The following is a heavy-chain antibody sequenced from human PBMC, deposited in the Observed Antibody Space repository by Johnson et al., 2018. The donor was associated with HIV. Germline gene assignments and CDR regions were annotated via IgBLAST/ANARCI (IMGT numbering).Heavy chain of an antibody. CDR2: ISYDGSNK. V-gene: IGHV3-30*04. Sequence: QVQLVESGGGVVQPGRSLRLSCAASGFTFSSYAMHWVRQAPGKGLEWVAVISYDGSNKYYAESVKGRFSISRDNGKDSVYLQMSSLRPEDTAVYFCVRWGSGWSAFDIWGQGTMVTVSS. CDR1: GFTFSSYA. J-gene: IGHJ3*02. D-gene: IGHD6-19*01. CDR3: VRWGSGWSAFDI.